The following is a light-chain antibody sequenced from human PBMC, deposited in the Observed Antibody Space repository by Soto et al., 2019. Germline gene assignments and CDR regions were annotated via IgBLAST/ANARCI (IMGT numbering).Light chain of an antibody. J-gene: IGLJ1*01. V-gene: IGLV2-23*02. CDR3: CSYAGSSTTDDG. Sequence: QSVLTQPASVSCSPGQSISISCTGTSSDVWTYNLGSWYQQPPGKAPQRMLYEVTRRRSGASYGFSGYKPGNPASLTNSGLLAVEEAEYYCCSYAGSSTTDDGYGTGTKVTVL. CDR1: SSDVWTYNL. CDR2: EVT.